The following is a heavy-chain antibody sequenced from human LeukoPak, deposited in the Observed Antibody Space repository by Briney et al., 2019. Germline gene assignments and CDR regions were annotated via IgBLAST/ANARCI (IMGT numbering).Heavy chain of an antibody. J-gene: IGHJ4*02. CDR1: DYTVTIYS. D-gene: IGHD4-17*01. Sequence: ASVKVSCKSSDYTVTIYSFSWVRQAPGQGLEWMGWISAYNGNTNYSKKLQGRVTITTETSTSTAYMELRSLRSDDTAVYYCATALPSTVTTRGGFDYWVQETLVTVSS. CDR3: ATALPSTVTTRGGFDY. V-gene: IGHV1-18*01. CDR2: ISAYNGNT.